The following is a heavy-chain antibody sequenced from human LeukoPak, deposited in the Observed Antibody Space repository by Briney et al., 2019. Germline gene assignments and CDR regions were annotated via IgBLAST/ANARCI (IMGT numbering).Heavy chain of an antibody. Sequence: GGTLRLSCAASGFTFSSYSMNWGCQAPGKGLEWVSSISSSSSYIYYADSVKGRFTISRDNAKNSLYLQMNSLRAEDTAVYYCAVGWDGVRSFAYWGQGTLVTVSS. J-gene: IGHJ4*02. V-gene: IGHV3-21*01. D-gene: IGHD3-3*01. CDR1: GFTFSSYS. CDR2: ISSSSSYI. CDR3: AVGWDGVRSFAY.